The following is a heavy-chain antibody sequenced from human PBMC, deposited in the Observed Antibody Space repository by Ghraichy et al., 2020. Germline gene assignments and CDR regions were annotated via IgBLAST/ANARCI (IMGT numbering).Heavy chain of an antibody. CDR3: AMITTYYDILTGYAGFDY. Sequence: SETLSLTCTVSGGSISSSSYYWGWIRQPPGKGLEWIGSIYYSGSTYYNPSLKSRVTISVDTSKNQFSLKLSSVTAADTAVYYCAMITTYYDILTGYAGFDYWGQGTLVTVSS. V-gene: IGHV4-39*01. CDR2: IYYSGST. J-gene: IGHJ4*02. D-gene: IGHD3-9*01. CDR1: GGSISSSSYY.